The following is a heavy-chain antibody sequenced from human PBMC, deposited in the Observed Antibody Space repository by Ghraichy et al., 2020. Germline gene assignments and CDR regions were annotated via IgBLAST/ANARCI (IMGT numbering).Heavy chain of an antibody. Sequence: GGSLRLSCAASGFTFSSYGMHWVRQAPGKGLEWVAVISYDGSNKYYADSVKGRFTISRDNSKNTLYLQMNSLRAEDTAVYYCAKDPGISQGYWGQGTLVTVSS. D-gene: IGHD3-3*02. CDR3: AKDPGISQGY. J-gene: IGHJ4*02. V-gene: IGHV3-30*18. CDR2: ISYDGSNK. CDR1: GFTFSSYG.